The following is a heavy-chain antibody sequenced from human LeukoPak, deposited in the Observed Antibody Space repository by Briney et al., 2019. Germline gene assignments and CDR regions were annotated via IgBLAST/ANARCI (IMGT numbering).Heavy chain of an antibody. J-gene: IGHJ4*02. V-gene: IGHV1-18*01. CDR2: VSAYGDNT. Sequence: GASVKVSCKASGYTFTNYGISWVRQAPGQGLEWMGWVSAYGDNTNYVQKVQGRVTMTTDTSTSTAYMELRSLRSDDTAVYYCARDCIGCHGFDHWGQGTLVTVFS. CDR1: GYTFTNYG. CDR3: ARDCIGCHGFDH. D-gene: IGHD2-15*01.